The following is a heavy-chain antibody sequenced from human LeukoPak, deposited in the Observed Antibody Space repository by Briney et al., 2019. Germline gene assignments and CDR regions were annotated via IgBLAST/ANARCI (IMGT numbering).Heavy chain of an antibody. CDR1: GGTFSSYA. CDR3: ARDVSFLDYYFDY. D-gene: IGHD3-9*01. CDR2: IIPIFGTA. Sequence: GASVKVSCKASGGTFSSYAISWVRQAPGLGLEWMGRIIPIFGTANYAQKFQGRVTITTDESTSTAYMELSSLRSEDTAVYYCARDVSFLDYYFDYWGQGTLVTVSS. J-gene: IGHJ4*02. V-gene: IGHV1-69*05.